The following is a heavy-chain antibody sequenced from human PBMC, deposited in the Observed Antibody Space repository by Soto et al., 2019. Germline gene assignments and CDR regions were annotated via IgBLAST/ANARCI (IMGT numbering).Heavy chain of an antibody. CDR1: GFTCSSDR. Sequence: GGALRVSCAASGFTCSSDRMISVRQARGKGVEWVSNIKQDGSEKYYVDSVKGRFTISRDNAKNSLYLQINSLRAEDTAVYYCPRLSLRVQLGYYYGMDVWGQGPTVTVSS. CDR3: PRLSLRVQLGYYYGMDV. CDR2: IKQDGSEK. J-gene: IGHJ6*02. V-gene: IGHV3-7*01. D-gene: IGHD5-18*01.